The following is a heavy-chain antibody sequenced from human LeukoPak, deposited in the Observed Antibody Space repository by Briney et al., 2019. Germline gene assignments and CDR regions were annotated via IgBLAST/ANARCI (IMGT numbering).Heavy chain of an antibody. J-gene: IGHJ4*02. D-gene: IGHD3-3*01. CDR3: ARADYDIWSGYFFMHY. CDR1: GFSFGNHV. CDR2: INSDGITT. Sequence: PGGSLRLACAASGFSFGNHVMHWVRQAPGKGLAWVSRINSDGITTRYADAAKGRFTISRDNAKNTLYLQMNDLRGDDTAVYYCARADYDIWSGYFFMHYWGQGTLFSVSS. V-gene: IGHV3-74*01.